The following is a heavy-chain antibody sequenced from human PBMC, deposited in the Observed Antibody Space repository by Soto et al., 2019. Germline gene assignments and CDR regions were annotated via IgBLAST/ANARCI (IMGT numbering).Heavy chain of an antibody. D-gene: IGHD3-16*02. CDR2: IYYSGST. CDR3: ATAHYVWGSYRDY. V-gene: IGHV4-31*03. J-gene: IGHJ4*02. CDR1: GGSISSGGYY. Sequence: SETLSLTCTVSGGSISSGGYYWSWIRQHPGKGLEWIGYIYYSGSTYYNPSLKSRVTISVDTSKNQFSLKLSSVTAADTAVYYCATAHYVWGSYRDYWGQGTLVTVSS.